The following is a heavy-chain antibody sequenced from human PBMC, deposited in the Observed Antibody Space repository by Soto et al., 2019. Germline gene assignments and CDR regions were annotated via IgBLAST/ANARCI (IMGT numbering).Heavy chain of an antibody. CDR2: IYHSGST. D-gene: IGHD4-17*01. J-gene: IGHJ4*02. CDR1: GGSISSGGYS. V-gene: IGHV4-30-2*01. Sequence: QLQLQESGSGLVKPSQTLSLTCAVSGGSISSGGYSWSWIRQPPGKGLEWIGYIYHSGSTYYNPSLKRRGTISVDRSKNQFSLKLSSVTAADTAVYYCARVSPRADGDWLDYWGQGTLVTVSS. CDR3: ARVSPRADGDWLDY.